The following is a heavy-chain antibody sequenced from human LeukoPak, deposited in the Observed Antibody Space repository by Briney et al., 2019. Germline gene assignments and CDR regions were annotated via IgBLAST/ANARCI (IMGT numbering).Heavy chain of an antibody. J-gene: IGHJ4*02. CDR1: GFTFTSYW. Sequence: GGSLRLSCAASGFTFTSYWMHWVRQAPGKGLVWVSRINSDGSTTNYADSVKGRFTNARDNAKNTLYLQMNSLRGDDTAVYYCAKAWGTPHDFWSQGTLVTVSS. CDR2: INSDGSTT. D-gene: IGHD3-3*01. CDR3: AKAWGTPHDF. V-gene: IGHV3-74*01.